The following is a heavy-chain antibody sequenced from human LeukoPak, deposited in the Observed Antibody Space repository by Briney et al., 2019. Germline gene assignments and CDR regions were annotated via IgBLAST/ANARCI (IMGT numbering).Heavy chain of an antibody. CDR1: GGSITNYY. CDR2: IYYSGST. V-gene: IGHV4-59*12. Sequence: SETLSLTCTVSGGSITNYYWSWIRQRPGTGLEWIRYIYYSGSTNYNPSLKSRVTISVDTSENQFSLKLSSVTAADTAVYYCACLVRGVINYWGQGTLVTVSS. D-gene: IGHD3-10*01. CDR3: ACLVRGVINY. J-gene: IGHJ4*02.